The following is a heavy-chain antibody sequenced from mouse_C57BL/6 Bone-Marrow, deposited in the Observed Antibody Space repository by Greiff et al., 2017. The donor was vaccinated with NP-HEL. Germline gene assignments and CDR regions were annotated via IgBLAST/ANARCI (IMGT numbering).Heavy chain of an antibody. V-gene: IGHV1-52*01. D-gene: IGHD6-2*01. CDR3: AREGVSNYFDY. CDR2: IDPSDSET. Sequence: QVQLQQPGAELVRPGSSVKLSCKASGYTFTSYWMHWVKQRPIQGLEWIGNIDPSDSETHYNQKFKDKATLTVDKSSSTAYMQLSSLTSEDSAVYYCAREGVSNYFDYWGQGTTLTVSS. J-gene: IGHJ2*01. CDR1: GYTFTSYW.